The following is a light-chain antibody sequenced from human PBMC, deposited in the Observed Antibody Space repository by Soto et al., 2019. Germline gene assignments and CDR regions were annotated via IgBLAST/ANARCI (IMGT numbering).Light chain of an antibody. CDR3: QQYNSSPWT. V-gene: IGKV1-5*03. J-gene: IGKJ1*01. CDR2: KAS. Sequence: DIQMTQSPSTLSASVGDRVTITCRASQSISSWLAWYQQKPGKAPKLLIYKASSLESGVPSRFSGSGSGTEFTLTISSLQPDDFATYYCQQYNSSPWTFGQETKVEIK. CDR1: QSISSW.